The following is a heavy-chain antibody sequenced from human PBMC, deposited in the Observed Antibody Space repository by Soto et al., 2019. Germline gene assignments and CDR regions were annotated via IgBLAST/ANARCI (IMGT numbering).Heavy chain of an antibody. Sequence: QVQLQESGPGLVKPSETLSLTCTVSGASVSSGSYYWSWIRQPPGKGLEWIGYIYYSGSTNYNPSLTSRITISVDTSKFQSSLKLSSVTAGDTAVYYCARVESGGMYFDYWGQGTLVTVSP. CDR1: GASVSSGSYY. V-gene: IGHV4-61*01. CDR2: IYYSGST. D-gene: IGHD2-15*01. J-gene: IGHJ4*02. CDR3: ARVESGGMYFDY.